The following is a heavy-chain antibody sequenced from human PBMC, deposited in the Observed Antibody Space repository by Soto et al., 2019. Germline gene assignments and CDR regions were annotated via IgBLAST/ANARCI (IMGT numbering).Heavy chain of an antibody. J-gene: IGHJ4*02. Sequence: GGSLRLSCAASGFTFSSYAMSWVRQAPGKGLEWVSAISGSGGSTYYADSVKGRFTISRDNSKNTLYLQMNSLRAEDTAVYYCAKSGYYDFWSGYYIADYWGQGTLVTVSS. V-gene: IGHV3-23*01. CDR2: ISGSGGST. CDR3: AKSGYYDFWSGYYIADY. D-gene: IGHD3-3*01. CDR1: GFTFSSYA.